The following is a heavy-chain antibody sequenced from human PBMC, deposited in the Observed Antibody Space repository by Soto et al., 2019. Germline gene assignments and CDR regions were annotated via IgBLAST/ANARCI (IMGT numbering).Heavy chain of an antibody. D-gene: IGHD6-13*01. V-gene: IGHV3-21*01. Sequence: PGWSLRLSCAASGFTFSSYSMNWVRQAPGKGLEWVSSISSSSSYIYYADSVKGRFTISRDNAKNSLYLQMNSLRAEDTAVYYCARARYSSSPAGDYWGQGTLVTVSS. CDR3: ARARYSSSPAGDY. CDR1: GFTFSSYS. J-gene: IGHJ4*02. CDR2: ISSSSSYI.